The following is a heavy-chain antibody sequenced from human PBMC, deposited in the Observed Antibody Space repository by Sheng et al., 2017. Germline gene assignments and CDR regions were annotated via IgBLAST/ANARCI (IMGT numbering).Heavy chain of an antibody. D-gene: IGHD3-10*01. CDR2: IIPIFGTA. Sequence: QVQLVQSGAEVKKPGSSVKVSCKASGGTFSSYAISWVRQAPGQGLEWMGGIIPIFGTANYAQKFQGRVTITADESTSTAYMELSSLRSEDTAVYYCARGGYYYGSGSSHWFDPWGQGTPGHRLL. CDR3: ARGGYYYGSGSSHWFDP. CDR1: GGTFSSYA. V-gene: IGHV1-69*13. J-gene: IGHJ5*02.